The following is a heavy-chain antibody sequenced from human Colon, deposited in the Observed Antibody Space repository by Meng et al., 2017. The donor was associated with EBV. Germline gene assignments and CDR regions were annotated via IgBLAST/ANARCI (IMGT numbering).Heavy chain of an antibody. J-gene: IGHJ4*02. CDR2: INHSGST. Sequence: QGQAQQVGAGLLKPSETLSLTCAVYGGSFSGYYWSWIRQPPEKGLEWIGEINHSGSTNYNPSLKSRVTISVDTSKKQFSLKLSSVTAADTAVYYCARGPGGSYYLYYFDYWGQGTLVTVPS. D-gene: IGHD1-26*01. V-gene: IGHV4-34*01. CDR3: ARGPGGSYYLYYFDY. CDR1: GGSFSGYY.